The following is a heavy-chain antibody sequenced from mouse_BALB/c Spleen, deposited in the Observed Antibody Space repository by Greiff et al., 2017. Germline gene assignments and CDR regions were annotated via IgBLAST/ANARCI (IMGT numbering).Heavy chain of an antibody. J-gene: IGHJ4*01. CDR1: GFTFSSFG. D-gene: IGHD1-1*01. V-gene: IGHV5-17*02. Sequence: EVMLVESGGGLVQPGGSRKLSCAASGFTFSSFGMHWVRQAPEKGLEWVAYISSGSSTIYYADTVKGRFTISKDNPKNTLFLQMTSLRSEDTAMYYCARERVDSSFYYAMDCWGQGTSVTVSS. CDR3: ARERVDSSFYYAMDC. CDR2: ISSGSSTI.